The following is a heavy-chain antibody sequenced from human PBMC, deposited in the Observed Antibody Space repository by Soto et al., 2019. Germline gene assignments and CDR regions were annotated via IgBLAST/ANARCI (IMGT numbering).Heavy chain of an antibody. D-gene: IGHD3-22*01. J-gene: IGHJ6*02. CDR1: GFTFSSYA. CDR2: LSYDGSFQ. V-gene: IGHV3-30-3*01. Sequence: GGSLRLSCAASGFTFSSYAMHWVRQAPGKGLEWVAVLSYDGSFQYYADSVKGRFTISRDNSENTLYLQMDSLRAEDMAVYYCAGDGRDTSGYYYYYYYDMDVWGQGTTVTVSS. CDR3: AGDGRDTSGYYYYYYYDMDV.